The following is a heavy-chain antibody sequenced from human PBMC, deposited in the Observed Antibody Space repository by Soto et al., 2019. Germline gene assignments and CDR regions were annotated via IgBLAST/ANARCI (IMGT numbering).Heavy chain of an antibody. Sequence: GSLRLCCAASGFTFSSYDMHWVRQATGKGLEWVSAIGTAGSTYYADSVKGRFTISRDNSKNTLYLQMNSLRAEDTAVYYCARERSYGNYYYGMDVWGQGTTVTVSS. CDR2: IGTAGST. CDR1: GFTFSSYD. D-gene: IGHD5-18*01. V-gene: IGHV3-13*01. CDR3: ARERSYGNYYYGMDV. J-gene: IGHJ6*02.